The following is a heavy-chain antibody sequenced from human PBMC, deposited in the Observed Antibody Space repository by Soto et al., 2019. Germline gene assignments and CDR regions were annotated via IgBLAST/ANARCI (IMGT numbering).Heavy chain of an antibody. CDR2: ISAHNGKT. D-gene: IGHD6-6*01. CDR3: ARGRDGDY. CDR1: GYAFTTYG. J-gene: IGHJ4*02. Sequence: QVHLVQSGAEVKKPGASVKVSCKGSGYAFTTYGITWVRQAPGQGLEWMGWISAHNGKTNYAQKLQGRVTVTRDTSTSTAYMELRSLRSDDTAVYYWARGRDGDYWGQGALVTVSS. V-gene: IGHV1-18*01.